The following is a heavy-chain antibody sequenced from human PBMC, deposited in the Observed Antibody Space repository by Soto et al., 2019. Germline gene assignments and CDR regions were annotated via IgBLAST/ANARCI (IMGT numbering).Heavy chain of an antibody. D-gene: IGHD3-16*02. CDR1: GFTFTSSA. CDR3: AASIMILFGGVIAPDAFDI. V-gene: IGHV1-58*02. Sequence: SVKVSCKASGFTFTSSAMQWVRQARGQRLEWIGWIVVGSGNTNYAQKFQERVTITRDMSTSTAYMELSSLRSEDTAVYYCAASIMILFGGVIAPDAFDICGQGSMVTVS. CDR2: IVVGSGNT. J-gene: IGHJ3*02.